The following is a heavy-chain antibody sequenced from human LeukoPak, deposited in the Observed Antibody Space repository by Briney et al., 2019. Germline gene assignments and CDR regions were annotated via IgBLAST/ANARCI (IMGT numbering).Heavy chain of an antibody. CDR3: ARDLAGIAHY. J-gene: IGHJ4*02. D-gene: IGHD6-13*01. CDR2: INPNSGGT. V-gene: IGHV1-2*02. Sequence: ASVKVSCKASGYTFTGHYMHWVRQAPGQGLEWMGWINPNSGGTNYAQKFQGRVTMTRDTSISTAYMELSRLRSDDTAVYYCARDLAGIAHYWGQGTLVTVSS. CDR1: GYTFTGHY.